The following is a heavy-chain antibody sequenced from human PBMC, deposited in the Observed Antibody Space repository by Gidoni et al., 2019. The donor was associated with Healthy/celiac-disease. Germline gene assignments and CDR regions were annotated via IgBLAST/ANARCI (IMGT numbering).Heavy chain of an antibody. V-gene: IGHV4-34*01. CDR1: GGSFSGYY. CDR3: ARSLGGNSVDEISGGGYYFDY. J-gene: IGHJ4*02. CDR2: INHSGST. D-gene: IGHD2-21*02. Sequence: QVQLQQWGAGLLKPSETLSLTCAVYGGSFSGYYWSWIRQPPGKGLEWIGEINHSGSTNYNPSLKSRVTRSVNTSKNQFSLKLSSVTAADTAVYYCARSLGGNSVDEISGGGYYFDYWGQGTLVTVSS.